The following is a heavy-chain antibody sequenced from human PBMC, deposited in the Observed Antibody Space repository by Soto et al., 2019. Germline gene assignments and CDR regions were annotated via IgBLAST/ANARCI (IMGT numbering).Heavy chain of an antibody. D-gene: IGHD5-12*01. J-gene: IGHJ4*02. V-gene: IGHV4-30-4*01. CDR3: ARDRGGYERIDY. CDR2: IYYSGST. CDR1: GGSISGDDSY. Sequence: TLSLTCTVSGGSISGDDSYWSWIRQPPGKGLEWIGYIYYSGSTYYNPSLKSRVTISVDTSKNQFSLKLNSVTAADTAVYYCARDRGGYERIDYWGQGTLVTVSS.